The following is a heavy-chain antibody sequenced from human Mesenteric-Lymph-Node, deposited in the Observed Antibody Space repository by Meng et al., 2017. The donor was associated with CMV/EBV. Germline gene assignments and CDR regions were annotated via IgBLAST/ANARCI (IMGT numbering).Heavy chain of an antibody. D-gene: IGHD3-16*01. Sequence: ASVKVSCKASGYTFIGYYIHWVRQAPGQGLEWMGWINPNTGDTNYAQNFQGRVTMTRDTSISTAYLELNRLTSDDTGVYYCARDGGSYGTDAFDIWGQGTMVTVSS. V-gene: IGHV1-2*02. J-gene: IGHJ3*02. CDR3: ARDGGSYGTDAFDI. CDR2: INPNTGDT. CDR1: GYTFIGYY.